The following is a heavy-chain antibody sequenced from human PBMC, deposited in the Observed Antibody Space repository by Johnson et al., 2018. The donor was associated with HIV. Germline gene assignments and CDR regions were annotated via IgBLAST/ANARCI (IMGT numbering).Heavy chain of an antibody. D-gene: IGHD3-22*01. CDR2: LSLEGSNE. J-gene: IGHJ3*02. CDR1: GFTFSDYG. V-gene: IGHV3-30*13. CDR3: ARGRITMIVVDLRGGGFDI. Sequence: QVQLVESGGGVVQPGGSLRLSCSASGFTFSDYGLHWVGQAPGRGREWVAVLSLEGSNEYYADSGKGRFTISRDNSKNRLYLQRNSLRVEDTAVYYCARGRITMIVVDLRGGGFDIWGQGTMVTVSS.